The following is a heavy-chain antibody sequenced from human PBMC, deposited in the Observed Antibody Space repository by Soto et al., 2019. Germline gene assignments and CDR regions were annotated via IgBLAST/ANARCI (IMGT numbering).Heavy chain of an antibody. V-gene: IGHV4-34*01. J-gene: IGHJ6*02. CDR1: GGSFSGYY. Sequence: PSETLSLTCAVYGGSFSGYYWSWIRQPPGKGLEWIGEINHSGSTTYNPSLKSRVTISVDTSKNQFSLKLSSVTAADTAVYSCARSSLQLIYGMDVWGQGTTVTVSS. CDR2: INHSGST. D-gene: IGHD5-18*01. CDR3: ARSSLQLIYGMDV.